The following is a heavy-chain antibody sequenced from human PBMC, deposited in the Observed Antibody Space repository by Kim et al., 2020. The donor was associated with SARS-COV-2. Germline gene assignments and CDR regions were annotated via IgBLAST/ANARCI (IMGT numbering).Heavy chain of an antibody. CDR1: GFTFSSYS. J-gene: IGHJ4*02. CDR2: ISSSSSYI. V-gene: IGHV3-21*01. D-gene: IGHD3-10*01. CDR3: ARDSVAGGRTYGSGSYYHFDY. Sequence: GGSLRLSCAASGFTFSSYSMNWVRQAPGKGLEWVSSISSSSSYIYYADSVKGRFTISRDNAKNSLYLQMNSLRAEDTAVYYCARDSVAGGRTYGSGSYYHFDYWGQGTLVTVSS.